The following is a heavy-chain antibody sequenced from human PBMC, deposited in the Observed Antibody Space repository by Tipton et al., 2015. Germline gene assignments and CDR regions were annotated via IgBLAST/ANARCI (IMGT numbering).Heavy chain of an antibody. Sequence: TLSLTCAVSGGSFSTYYWSWIRQPPGKGLEWIAEITHSGSTNYNPSLKSRVTMSLDTSKNQFSLKLNSVTAADTAVYFCARDLEHGMDVWGQGTTVTVS. CDR1: GGSFSTYY. V-gene: IGHV4-34*01. CDR2: ITHSGST. J-gene: IGHJ6*02. CDR3: ARDLEHGMDV.